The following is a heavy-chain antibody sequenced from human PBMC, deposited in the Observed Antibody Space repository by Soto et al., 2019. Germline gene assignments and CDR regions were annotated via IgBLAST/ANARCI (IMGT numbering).Heavy chain of an antibody. CDR3: ARGRYGDY. J-gene: IGHJ4*02. CDR2: ISAHNGNT. Sequence: QVPLVQSGAEVKKPGASVKVSCKASGYTFTSYGITWVRQAPGQGLEWMGWISAHNGNTDYAQKLQGRVIVTRDTSTSTAYMELRSLISDDPAVYYCARGRYGDYWGQGALVTVSS. D-gene: IGHD1-1*01. V-gene: IGHV1-18*01. CDR1: GYTFTSYG.